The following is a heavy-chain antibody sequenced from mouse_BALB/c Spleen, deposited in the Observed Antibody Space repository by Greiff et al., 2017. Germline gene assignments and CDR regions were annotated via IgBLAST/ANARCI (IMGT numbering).Heavy chain of an antibody. V-gene: IGHV3-2*02. J-gene: IGHJ1*01. CDR1: GYSITSDYA. CDR2: ISYSGST. Sequence: VQLQQSGPGLVKPSQSLSLTCTVTGYSITSDYAWNWIRQFPGNQLEWMGYISYSGSTSYNPSLKSRISITRDTSKNQFFLQLNSVTTEDTATYYCARSRGYWYFDVWGAGTTVTVSS. CDR3: ARSRGYWYFDV.